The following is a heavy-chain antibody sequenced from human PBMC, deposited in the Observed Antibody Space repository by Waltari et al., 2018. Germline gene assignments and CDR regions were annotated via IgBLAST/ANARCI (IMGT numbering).Heavy chain of an antibody. CDR1: GGSISSSSYY. D-gene: IGHD1-26*01. Sequence: QLQLQESGPGLVKPSETLSLTCTVSGGSISSSSYYWGWIRQPPGKGLEWIGSIYYSGSTYYNPSRKSRVTISVDTSKNQFSLKLSSVTAADTAVYYCASSRYSGSYFDYWGQGTLVTVSS. J-gene: IGHJ4*02. CDR2: IYYSGST. V-gene: IGHV4-39*07. CDR3: ASSRYSGSYFDY.